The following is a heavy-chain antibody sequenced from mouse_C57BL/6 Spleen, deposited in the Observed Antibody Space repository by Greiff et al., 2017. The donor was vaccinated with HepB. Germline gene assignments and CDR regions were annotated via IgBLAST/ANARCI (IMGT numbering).Heavy chain of an antibody. CDR1: GFTFSDYY. CDR2: ISNGGGST. Sequence: EVKLVESGGGLVQPGGSLKLSCAASGFTFSDYYMYWVRQTPEKRLEWVAYISNGGGSTYYPDTVKGRFTISRDNAKNTLYLQMSRLKSEDTAMYYCARQNYYGSSQAWFAYWGQGTLVTVSA. V-gene: IGHV5-12*01. CDR3: ARQNYYGSSQAWFAY. J-gene: IGHJ3*01. D-gene: IGHD1-1*01.